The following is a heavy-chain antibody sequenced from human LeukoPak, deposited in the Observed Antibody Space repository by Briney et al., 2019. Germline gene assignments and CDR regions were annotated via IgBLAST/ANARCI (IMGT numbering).Heavy chain of an antibody. Sequence: GGSLRLVCAVSGFTVSTYVMHWVRRAPGEAGVWVSRNNHDGSDIIYADSVKGRSTISRDNVNNSLYLQINNLRADDTARYYCVRDSNFKIDYWGQGTLVTVSS. CDR2: NNHDGSDI. CDR3: VRDSNFKIDY. J-gene: IGHJ4*02. CDR1: GFTVSTYV. D-gene: IGHD5-24*01. V-gene: IGHV3-74*01.